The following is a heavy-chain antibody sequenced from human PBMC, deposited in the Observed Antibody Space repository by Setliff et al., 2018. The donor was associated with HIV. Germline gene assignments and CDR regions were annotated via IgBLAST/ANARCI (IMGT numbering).Heavy chain of an antibody. Sequence: LSLTCAVYGGSFSGNYWSWIRQPPGKGLEWIGEINESGTTNYNPSLDSRLFISVDTSKAHFSLKLNSVTAADTAVYYCARGRQGPYYYDSSGFSRGRYFDYWGQGTLVTVSS. D-gene: IGHD3-22*01. V-gene: IGHV4-34*01. CDR1: GGSFSGNY. CDR3: ARGRQGPYYYDSSGFSRGRYFDY. CDR2: INESGTT. J-gene: IGHJ4*02.